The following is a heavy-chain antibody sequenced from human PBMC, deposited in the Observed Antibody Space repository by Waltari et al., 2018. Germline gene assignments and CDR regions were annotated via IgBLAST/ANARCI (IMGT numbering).Heavy chain of an antibody. J-gene: IGHJ6*02. V-gene: IGHV3-23*01. CDR2: LTASGLM. CDR1: GFPFSTYT. CDR3: AKDEGARLAPTFGMDA. Sequence: EMQLLESGGALVQPGGSLSLSCAASGFPFSTYTTNWVRQAPGKGLEWVAVLTASGLMDYGDSVKGRFIISRDNSKNTLYLEMYRLRVEDTARYYCAKDEGARLAPTFGMDAWGQGTTVIVSS. D-gene: IGHD6-6*01.